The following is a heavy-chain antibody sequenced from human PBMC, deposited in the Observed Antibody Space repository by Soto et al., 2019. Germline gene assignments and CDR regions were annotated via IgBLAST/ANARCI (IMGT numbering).Heavy chain of an antibody. J-gene: IGHJ4*02. CDR2: IRNKANSYTT. Sequence: EVHLVESGGGLVQPEGSLRLSCAASGFTFSDHYMDWVRQAPGKGLEWVGRIRNKANSYTTEYAASVKGRFTISRDDSRRSLYLQIISLKTENTDMYYCTRAGILHTPYYFDYWGQGTLVTVSS. CDR1: GFTFSDHY. V-gene: IGHV3-72*01. CDR3: TRAGILHTPYYFDY.